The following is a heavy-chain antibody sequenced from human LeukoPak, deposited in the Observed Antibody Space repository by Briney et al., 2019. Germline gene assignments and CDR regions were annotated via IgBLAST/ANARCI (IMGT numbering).Heavy chain of an antibody. CDR2: IRYDGSNK. CDR1: GFTFSSYG. J-gene: IGHJ3*02. V-gene: IGHV3-30*02. D-gene: IGHD2-15*01. CDR3: ARDRNYCSSDRCYDAFDI. Sequence: PGGSLRLSCAASGFTFSSYGMHWVRQAPGEGLEWVAFIRYDGSNKYYADSVKGRFTISRDNAKNSLYLQMSNLRADDTSVYYCARDRNYCSSDRCYDAFDIWGQGTMVTVSS.